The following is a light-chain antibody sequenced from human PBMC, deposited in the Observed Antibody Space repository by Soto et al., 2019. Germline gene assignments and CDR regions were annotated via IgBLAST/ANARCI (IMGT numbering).Light chain of an antibody. CDR2: DAS. CDR1: QDISKN. CDR3: QQYDTPLPIT. Sequence: IQMTQSPSSLSASVGDRVTITCQASQDISKNLNWYQQKPGKAPKLLIYDASSLQTAVPSRFSGSGSATQFTFSISGLQPEDVATYYCQQYDTPLPITFGQGTRLEIK. J-gene: IGKJ5*01. V-gene: IGKV1-33*01.